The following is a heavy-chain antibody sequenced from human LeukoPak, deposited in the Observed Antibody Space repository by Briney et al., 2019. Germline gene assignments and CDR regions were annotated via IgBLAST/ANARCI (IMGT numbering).Heavy chain of an antibody. CDR2: ISDSGESK. Sequence: PGGSLRLSCEASGLTFSSYAMTWVRQAPGKGLEWISSISDSGESKYYADSVKGRFIIYRDNSKNTLYLQMNSLRAEDTALFYCAKNRGNTGHDWDITKAIFDTLGQGTLVIVSS. D-gene: IGHD5-12*01. V-gene: IGHV3-23*01. J-gene: IGHJ5*02. CDR3: AKNRGNTGHDWDITKAIFDT. CDR1: GLTFSSYA.